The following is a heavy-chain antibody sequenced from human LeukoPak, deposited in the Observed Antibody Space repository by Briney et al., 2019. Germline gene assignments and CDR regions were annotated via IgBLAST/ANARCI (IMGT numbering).Heavy chain of an antibody. V-gene: IGHV3-7*01. CDR1: GFTFSTYW. Sequence: GGSLRLSCAASGFTFSTYWMRWVRQAPGKGLEWVANIKQDGSEKYYVDSVKGRFTISRDNAKNSLYLQMNSLRAEDTAVYYCARDHCGGDWLCPDSWFDPWGQGTLVTVSS. D-gene: IGHD2-21*01. CDR2: IKQDGSEK. J-gene: IGHJ5*02. CDR3: ARDHCGGDWLCPDSWFDP.